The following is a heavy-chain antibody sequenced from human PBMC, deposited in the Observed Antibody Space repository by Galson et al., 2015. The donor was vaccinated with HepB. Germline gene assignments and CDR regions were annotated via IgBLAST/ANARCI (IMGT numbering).Heavy chain of an antibody. J-gene: IGHJ4*02. CDR1: GYTFTSYG. CDR3: ARTLTGIAVAADLDY. CDR2: ISAYNGNT. V-gene: IGHV1-18*01. Sequence: SVKVSCKASGYTFTSYGISWVRQAPGQGLEWMGWISAYNGNTNYAQKLQGRVTMTTDTSTSTAYMELRSLRSDDTAVYYCARTLTGIAVAADLDYWGQGTLVTVSS. D-gene: IGHD6-19*01.